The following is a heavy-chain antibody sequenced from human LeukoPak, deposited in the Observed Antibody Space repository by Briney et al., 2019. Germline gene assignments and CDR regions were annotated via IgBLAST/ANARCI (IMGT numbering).Heavy chain of an antibody. V-gene: IGHV3-30*18. CDR3: AKDYYDSSGYYFLDY. CDR1: GFTFSSYG. Sequence: PGGSLRLSCAASGFTFSSYGMHWVRQAPGKGLEWVAVISYDGSNKYYADSVKGRFTISRDNSKNTLYLQMNRLRAEDTAVYYCAKDYYDSSGYYFLDYWGQGTLVTVSS. D-gene: IGHD3-22*01. CDR2: ISYDGSNK. J-gene: IGHJ4*02.